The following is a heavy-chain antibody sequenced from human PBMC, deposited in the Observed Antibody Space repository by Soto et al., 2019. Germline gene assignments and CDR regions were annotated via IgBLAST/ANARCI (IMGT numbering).Heavy chain of an antibody. CDR1: GVTVSYNY. V-gene: IGHV3-53*01. CDR3: VRGSSFVSGIHYNVGFFAP. Sequence: LRISCAASGVTVSYNYMSWVRQARGKGLEWVSVIYRGGDTYYADSVKGRFTISKSKNTLYLEMNNLRAEDTAIYYCVRGSSFVSGIHYNVGFFAPWGHGTLVTVSS. D-gene: IGHD3-10*01. J-gene: IGHJ5*02. CDR2: IYRGGDT.